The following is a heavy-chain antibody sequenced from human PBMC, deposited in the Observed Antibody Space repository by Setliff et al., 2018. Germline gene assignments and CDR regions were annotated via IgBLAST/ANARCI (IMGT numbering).Heavy chain of an antibody. D-gene: IGHD3-9*01. Sequence: ASVKVSCKTSGYNFITTGISWVRQAPAQGPEWMGCISPYNGNTNYAQKFQDRVTMTTDTSTATVYMELKNLRTDDTAVYYCARSSGPRVVLAADFDSWGQGTLVTVSS. J-gene: IGHJ4*02. CDR2: ISPYNGNT. CDR1: GYNFITTG. CDR3: ARSSGPRVVLAADFDS. V-gene: IGHV1-18*01.